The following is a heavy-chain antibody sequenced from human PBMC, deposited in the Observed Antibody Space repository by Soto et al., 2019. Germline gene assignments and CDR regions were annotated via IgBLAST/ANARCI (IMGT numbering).Heavy chain of an antibody. D-gene: IGHD2-2*01. V-gene: IGHV4-59*08. Sequence: SETLSLTCTVSGGSISSYYWSWIRQPPGKGLEWIGYIYYSGSTNYNPSHKSRVTISVDTSKNQFSLKLSSVTAADTAVYYCARTWHCSSTSCLRERYYYYYMDVWGKGTTVTVSS. CDR3: ARTWHCSSTSCLRERYYYYYMDV. J-gene: IGHJ6*03. CDR1: GGSISSYY. CDR2: IYYSGST.